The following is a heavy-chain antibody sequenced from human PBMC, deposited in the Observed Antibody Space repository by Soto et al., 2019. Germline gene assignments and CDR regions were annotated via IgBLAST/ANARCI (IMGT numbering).Heavy chain of an antibody. V-gene: IGHV1-69*06. J-gene: IGHJ5*02. Sequence: SVEVSCKXSGGTFSSYAISWVRQAPGQGLEWMGGIIPIFGTANYAQKFQGRVTITADKSTSTAYMELSSLRSEDTAVYYCARVRYSSSWFSGLNWFDPWGQGTLVTVSS. CDR2: IIPIFGTA. CDR1: GGTFSSYA. CDR3: ARVRYSSSWFSGLNWFDP. D-gene: IGHD6-13*01.